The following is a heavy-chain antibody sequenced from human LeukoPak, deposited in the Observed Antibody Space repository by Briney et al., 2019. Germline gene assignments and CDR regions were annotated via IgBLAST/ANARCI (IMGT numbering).Heavy chain of an antibody. CDR2: IYGGGST. V-gene: IGHV3-53*01. J-gene: IGHJ2*01. D-gene: IGHD2-15*01. CDR1: GFIVSSKY. Sequence: PGGSLRLSCAASGFIVSSKYMSWVRQAPGKGLEWVSVIYGGGSTYYADSVKGRFTISRDNSKNTLYLQMNSLRAEDTAVYYCARDRAAWYFDLWGRGTLVTVSS. CDR3: ARDRAAWYFDL.